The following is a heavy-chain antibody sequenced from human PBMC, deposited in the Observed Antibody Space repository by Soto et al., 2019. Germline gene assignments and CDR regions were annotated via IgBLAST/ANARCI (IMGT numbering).Heavy chain of an antibody. V-gene: IGHV2-5*01. CDR1: GFSLSTSGVG. J-gene: IGHJ3*02. D-gene: IGHD2-15*01. Sequence: SGPRGEPTQTLTLTCTFSGFSLSTSGVGVGWIRQPPGKALEWLALIYWNDDKRYNPSLKSRLTITKDTSKNQVVLTMTNMDPVDAGTYYCAHRGYCSGGSCYQSGAFDIWGQGTMVTVSS. CDR3: AHRGYCSGGSCYQSGAFDI. CDR2: IYWNDDK.